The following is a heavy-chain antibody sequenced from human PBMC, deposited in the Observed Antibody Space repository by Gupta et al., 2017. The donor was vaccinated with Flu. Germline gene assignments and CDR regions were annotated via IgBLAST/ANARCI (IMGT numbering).Heavy chain of an antibody. D-gene: IGHD6-13*01. J-gene: IGHJ5*02. Sequence: QGLEWLGVIIPIFGAKNYAQKSQGRVKITANKSTSTAYMELSSLTSEDTAVYYCARDQSIEAALQASDNLFDTWGQGTRVTVSS. V-gene: IGHV1-69*06. CDR2: IIPIFGAK. CDR3: ARDQSIEAALQASDNLFDT.